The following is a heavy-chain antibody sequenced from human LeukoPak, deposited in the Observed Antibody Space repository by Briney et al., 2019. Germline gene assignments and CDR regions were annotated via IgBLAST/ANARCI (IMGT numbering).Heavy chain of an antibody. D-gene: IGHD6-19*01. CDR2: ISGSGGST. J-gene: IGHJ5*02. CDR1: GFTFSSYA. Sequence: QSGGSLRLSCAASGFTFSSYAMSWVRQAPGKGLEWVSAISGSGGSTYYADSVKGRFTISRDNSKNTLYLQMNSLRAEDTAVYYCARLGSGWFNWFDPWGQGTLVTVSS. CDR3: ARLGSGWFNWFDP. V-gene: IGHV3-23*01.